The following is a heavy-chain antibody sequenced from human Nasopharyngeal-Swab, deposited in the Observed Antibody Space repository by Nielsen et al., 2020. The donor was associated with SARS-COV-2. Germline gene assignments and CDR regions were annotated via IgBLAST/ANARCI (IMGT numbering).Heavy chain of an antibody. Sequence: GSLRLSCTVSGGSISSSDYYWGWIRQPPGKGLECIGSIYYTGSTYYSPSLKSRVTISVDTSKNQFSLRLSSVTAADTAMYYCARGFDLWGRGTLVTVSS. J-gene: IGHJ2*01. V-gene: IGHV4-39*07. CDR3: ARGFDL. CDR2: IYYTGST. CDR1: GGSISSSDYY.